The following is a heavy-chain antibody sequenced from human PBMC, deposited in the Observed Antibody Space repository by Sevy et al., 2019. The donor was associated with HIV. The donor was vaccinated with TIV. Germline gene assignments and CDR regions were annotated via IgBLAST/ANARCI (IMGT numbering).Heavy chain of an antibody. Sequence: GGSLRLSCTTSGFTFSRAWMSWVRQAPGKGLEWVGRIKSEFDGGAIDYAAPVKGRFSISREDSKNTVYLQMNSLKTEDTAVYYCITDPAYRGYDEEATNYYFYGLDVWGQGTTVTSP. CDR3: ITDPAYRGYDEEATNYYFYGLDV. D-gene: IGHD5-12*01. CDR2: IKSEFDGGAI. CDR1: GFTFSRAW. V-gene: IGHV3-15*01. J-gene: IGHJ6*02.